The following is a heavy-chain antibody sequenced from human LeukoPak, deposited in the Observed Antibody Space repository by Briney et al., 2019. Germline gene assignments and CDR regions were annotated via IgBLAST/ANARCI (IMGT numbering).Heavy chain of an antibody. CDR1: GGSISSSSYY. Sequence: WETLSLTCTVSGGSISSSSYYWGWIRQPPGRGLEWIGRIYYSGSTYYNPSLKSRVTISVDTSKNQFSLKLSSVTAADTAVYYCAKPSNYYDSSGYWFDYWGQGTLVTVSS. D-gene: IGHD3-22*01. J-gene: IGHJ4*02. CDR3: AKPSNYYDSSGYWFDY. V-gene: IGHV4-39*01. CDR2: IYYSGST.